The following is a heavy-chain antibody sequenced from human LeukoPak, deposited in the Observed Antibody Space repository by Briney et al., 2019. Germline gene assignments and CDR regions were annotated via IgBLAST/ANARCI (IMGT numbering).Heavy chain of an antibody. CDR2: ISSSSSTI. CDR1: GFTSSSYS. V-gene: IGHV3-48*04. CDR3: ARDHSSSCCWFDP. Sequence: GGSLRLSCAASGFTSSSYSMNWVRQAPGKGLEWVSYISSSSSTIYYGGSVKGRFTISRDNAKNSLYLQMNSLRAEDTAVYYCARDHSSSCCWFDPWGQGTLVTVSS. D-gene: IGHD6-13*01. J-gene: IGHJ5*02.